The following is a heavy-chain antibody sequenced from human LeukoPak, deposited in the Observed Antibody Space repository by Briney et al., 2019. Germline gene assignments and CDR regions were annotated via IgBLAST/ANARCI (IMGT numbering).Heavy chain of an antibody. D-gene: IGHD6-19*01. Sequence: SGPTLVNPTQTLTLTCTFSGFSLSTSGMCVSWIRQPPGKALEWLALIDWDDDKYYSTSLKTRLTISKDTSKNQVVLTMTNMDPVDTATYYCARILWVAGKGDTFDYWGQGTLVTVSS. V-gene: IGHV2-70*01. CDR1: GFSLSTSGMC. CDR3: ARILWVAGKGDTFDY. J-gene: IGHJ4*02. CDR2: IDWDDDK.